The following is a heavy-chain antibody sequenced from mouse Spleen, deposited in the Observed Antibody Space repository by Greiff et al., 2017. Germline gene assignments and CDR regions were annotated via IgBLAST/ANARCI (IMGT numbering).Heavy chain of an antibody. CDR2: ISSGSSTI. Sequence: EVKVVESGGGLVKPGGSLKLSCAASGFTFSDYGMHWVRQAPEKGLEWVAYISSGSSTIYYADTVKGRFTISRDNAKNTLFLQMTSLRSEDTAMYYCARKKYGNSYFDVWGAGTTVSVSS. CDR1: GFTFSDYG. V-gene: IGHV5-17*01. D-gene: IGHD2-10*02. J-gene: IGHJ1*01. CDR3: ARKKYGNSYFDV.